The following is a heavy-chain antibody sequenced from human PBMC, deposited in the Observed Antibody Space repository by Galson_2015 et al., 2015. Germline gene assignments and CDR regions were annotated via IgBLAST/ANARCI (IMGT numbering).Heavy chain of an antibody. J-gene: IGHJ4*02. Sequence: SLRLSCAASGFTFSDCYMSWIRQAPGKGLEWISYISTSDRTMYYADSVKGRFTISRDNAKNSLHLQMNCLRVEDTAVYYCARSPMTTTEDFDYWGQGTLVTVSS. CDR3: ARSPMTTTEDFDY. D-gene: IGHD5-24*01. CDR1: GFTFSDCY. V-gene: IGHV3-11*01. CDR2: ISTSDRTM.